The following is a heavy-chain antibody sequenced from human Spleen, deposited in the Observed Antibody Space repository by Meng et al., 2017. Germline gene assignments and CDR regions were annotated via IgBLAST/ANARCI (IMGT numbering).Heavy chain of an antibody. Sequence: QLQESGPGLVKPSQTLSLTCTVSGGSISNGDYYWSWIRQPPGKGRELIGCIYSNGSTNIKSSLKRRLTMSVDTSTNQFSLELTSVTAAYTAAYYCARVSPQFDPWGQGTLVTVSS. V-gene: IGHV4-30-4*01. CDR1: GGSISNGDYY. CDR3: ARVSPQFDP. CDR2: IYSNGST. J-gene: IGHJ5*02.